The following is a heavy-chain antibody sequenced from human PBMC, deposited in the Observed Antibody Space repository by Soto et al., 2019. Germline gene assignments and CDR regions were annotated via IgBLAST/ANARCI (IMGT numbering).Heavy chain of an antibody. V-gene: IGHV1-69*13. Sequence: ASVKVSCKASGGTFSSYAISWVRQAPGQGLEWMGGIIPIFGTANYAQKFQGRVTITADESTSTAYMELSSLRSEDTAVYYCARSRRNEHYCTNGVCGGDAFDIWGQGTMVTVSS. CDR2: IIPIFGTA. CDR1: GGTFSSYA. CDR3: ARSRRNEHYCTNGVCGGDAFDI. D-gene: IGHD2-8*01. J-gene: IGHJ3*02.